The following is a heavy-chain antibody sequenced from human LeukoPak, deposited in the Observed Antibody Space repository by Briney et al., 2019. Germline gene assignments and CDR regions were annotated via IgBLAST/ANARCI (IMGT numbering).Heavy chain of an antibody. CDR2: ISAYNGNT. J-gene: IGHJ4*02. V-gene: IGHV1-18*01. D-gene: IGHD3-22*01. CDR1: GYTFTSYG. Sequence: ASVKVSCKASGYTFTSYGISWVRQAPGQGLEWMGWISAYNGNTNYAQKLQGRVAMTTDTSTSTAFMELRSLRSDDTAVYYCARVFPGDYYDSSGYPRTYYFDYWGQGTLVTVSS. CDR3: ARVFPGDYYDSSGYPRTYYFDY.